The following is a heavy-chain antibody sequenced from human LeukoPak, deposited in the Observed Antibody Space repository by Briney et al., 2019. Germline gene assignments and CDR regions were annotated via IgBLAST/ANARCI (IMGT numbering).Heavy chain of an antibody. Sequence: GGSLRLSCAASGFTFSSYAMSWVRQAPGKGLVCVSAISGSGGSTYYADSVKGRFTISSDNSKNPLYLQMNSLRAEDTAVYFFFLQAEDGIRYFDWLPRHFDYWGQGTLVTVSS. D-gene: IGHD3-9*01. CDR1: GFTFSSYA. J-gene: IGHJ4*02. CDR2: ISGSGGST. CDR3: FLQAEDGIRYFDWLPRHFDY. V-gene: IGHV3-23*01.